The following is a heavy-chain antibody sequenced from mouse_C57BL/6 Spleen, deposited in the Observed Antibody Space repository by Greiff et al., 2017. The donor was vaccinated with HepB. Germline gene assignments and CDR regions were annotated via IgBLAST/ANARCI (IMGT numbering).Heavy chain of an antibody. J-gene: IGHJ2*01. CDR1: GFNIKNTY. V-gene: IGHV14-3*01. CDR2: IEPANGNT. Sequence: VQLQQSVAELVRPGASVKLSCTASGFNIKNTYMHWVKQRPEQGLEWIGSIEPANGNTKYAPKFQGKATITADTSSNTAYMQLGSRTSEDTAIYYCALDSSLRYYFDNWGQGTTLTVSS. D-gene: IGHD3-2*02. CDR3: ALDSSLRYYFDN.